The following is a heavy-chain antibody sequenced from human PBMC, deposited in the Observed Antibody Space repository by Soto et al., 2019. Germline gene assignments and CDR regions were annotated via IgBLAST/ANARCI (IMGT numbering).Heavy chain of an antibody. CDR1: GYTFTSYG. CDR2: ISAYNGNT. D-gene: IGHD3-9*01. V-gene: IGHV1-18*01. Sequence: GASVKVSCKASGYTFTSYGISWVRQAPGQGLEWMGWISAYNGNTNYAQKLQGRVTMTTDTSTSTAYMELRSLRSDDTAVYYCARADYDILTGYLTGDYFDYWGQGTLVTVSS. CDR3: ARADYDILTGYLTGDYFDY. J-gene: IGHJ4*02.